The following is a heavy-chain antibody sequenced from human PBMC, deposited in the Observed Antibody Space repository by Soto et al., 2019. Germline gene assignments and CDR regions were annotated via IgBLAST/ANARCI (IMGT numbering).Heavy chain of an antibody. CDR3: AREVRAAANTYYFDY. CDR1: GGSISGYY. J-gene: IGHJ4*02. Sequence: SETLSLTCSVSGGSISGYYWSWIRQPPGKGLEWIGYIYSSGNTNYNTSLKSRVTILVDTSKNQFSLKLNSVTAADTAVYYCAREVRAAANTYYFDYWGQGTLVTVSS. V-gene: IGHV4-59*01. D-gene: IGHD6-13*01. CDR2: IYSSGNT.